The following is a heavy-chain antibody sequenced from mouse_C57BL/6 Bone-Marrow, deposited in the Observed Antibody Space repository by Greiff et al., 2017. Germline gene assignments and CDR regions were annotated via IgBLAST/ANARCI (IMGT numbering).Heavy chain of an antibody. J-gene: IGHJ3*01. D-gene: IGHD1-1*01. CDR3: ARWDYGSSPAWFAY. CDR1: GYTFTDYY. CDR2: IYPGSGNT. V-gene: IGHV1-76*01. Sequence: QVQLQQSGAELVRPGASVKLSCKASGYTFTDYYINWVKQRPGQGLEWIARIYPGSGNTYYNEKFKGKATLTAEKSSSTAYMQLSSLTSEDSAVYFCARWDYGSSPAWFAYWGQGTLVTVSA.